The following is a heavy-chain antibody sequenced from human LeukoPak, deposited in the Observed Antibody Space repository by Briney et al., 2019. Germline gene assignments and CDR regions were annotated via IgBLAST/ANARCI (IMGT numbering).Heavy chain of an antibody. CDR1: GFTFSGSS. CDR2: IRSKAHSYAT. CDR3: AKDLTSGYFDPFDY. J-gene: IGHJ4*02. V-gene: IGHV3-73*01. Sequence: PGGSLRLSCAASGFTFSGSSMQWVRQAPGKGLEWVGRIRSKAHSYATAYAASVKGRFTISRDDSKNTAYLQMNSLKTEDTAVYYCAKDLTSGYFDPFDYWGQGTLVTVSS. D-gene: IGHD3-22*01.